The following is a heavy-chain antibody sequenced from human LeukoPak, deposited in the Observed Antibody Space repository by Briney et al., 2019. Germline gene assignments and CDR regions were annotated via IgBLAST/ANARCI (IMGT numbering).Heavy chain of an antibody. CDR1: GYTLTELS. V-gene: IGHV1-24*01. Sequence: ASVKVSCKVSGYTLTELSMHWVRQAPGKGLEWMGGFDPEDGETIYAQKFQGRVTMTEDTSTDTAYMELSSLRSEDQAVYYCATNGGGVGEFPHPLYYYYYMDVWGKGTTVTVSS. D-gene: IGHD3-10*01. CDR3: ATNGGGVGEFPHPLYYYYYMDV. J-gene: IGHJ6*03. CDR2: FDPEDGET.